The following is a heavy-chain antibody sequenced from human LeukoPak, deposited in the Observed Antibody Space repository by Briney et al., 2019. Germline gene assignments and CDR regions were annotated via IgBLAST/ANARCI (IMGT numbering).Heavy chain of an antibody. Sequence: PGGSLRLSCAASGFTFSSYSMNWVRQAPGKGLEWVSSISSSSSYIYYADSVKGRFTISRDNAKNSLYLQMNSLRAEDTAVYYCARSLITMIVVDYWGQGTLVTVSS. CDR2: ISSSSSYI. V-gene: IGHV3-21*01. J-gene: IGHJ4*02. CDR1: GFTFSSYS. CDR3: ARSLITMIVVDY. D-gene: IGHD3-22*01.